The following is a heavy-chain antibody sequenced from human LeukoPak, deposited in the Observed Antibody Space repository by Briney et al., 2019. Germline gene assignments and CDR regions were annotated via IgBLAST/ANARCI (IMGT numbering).Heavy chain of an antibody. V-gene: IGHV3-74*01. J-gene: IGHJ4*02. D-gene: IGHD3-22*01. CDR1: GFTLRSYW. CDR3: ARNLYDSGGYYLGLDY. CDR2: IDTDGSTA. Sequence: PGGSLRLSCAASGFTLRSYWMHWVRQAPGKGLVWVSHIDTDGSTATYADSVRGRFTISRDNAKNTLYLQMNSLSAEDTAVYYCARNLYDSGGYYLGLDYWGQGTLVTVSS.